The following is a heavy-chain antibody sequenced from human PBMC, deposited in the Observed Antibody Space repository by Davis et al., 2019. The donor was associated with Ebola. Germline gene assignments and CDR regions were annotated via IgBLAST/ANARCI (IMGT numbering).Heavy chain of an antibody. J-gene: IGHJ4*02. Sequence: GESLKISCAASGVSFLSYAMSWVRQAPGKGLEWVSSVSGTGGTTYYAEFVEGRFTISRDNTKSTLHLQMNSLRVEDTAIYYYAKDADEDDYGLFDNWGQGALVSVSS. CDR1: GVSFLSYA. V-gene: IGHV3-23*01. CDR2: VSGTGGTT. D-gene: IGHD4-17*01. CDR3: AKDADEDDYGLFDN.